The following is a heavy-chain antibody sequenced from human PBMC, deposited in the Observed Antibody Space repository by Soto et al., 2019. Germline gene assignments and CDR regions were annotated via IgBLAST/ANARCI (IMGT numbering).Heavy chain of an antibody. CDR3: ARGARPNGTDV. CDR2: INPSGGST. CDR1: GYTFPSLY. V-gene: IGHV1-46*01. D-gene: IGHD3-16*01. Sequence: SETVYCKASGYTFPSLYMSWVRQAPGQGIEWMGIINPSGGSTSYAQKFQDRVTMTRDTSTSTVYMELSSLRSEDTAVDYCARGARPNGTDVWGQGPTGNVS. J-gene: IGHJ6*01.